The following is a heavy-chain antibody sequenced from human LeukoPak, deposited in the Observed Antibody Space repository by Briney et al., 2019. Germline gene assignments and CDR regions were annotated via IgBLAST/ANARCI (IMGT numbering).Heavy chain of an antibody. Sequence: PGGSLRLSCAASGFTVNDNYMSWVRQAPGKGLEWISVIYRSEDTYYADSVKGRFTVSRDNDQNTLYLQLNSLRPEDTAVYYCAKTVSVVVVAATHVDYWGQGTLVTVSS. CDR3: AKTVSVVVVAATHVDY. CDR2: IYRSEDT. CDR1: GFTVNDNY. D-gene: IGHD2-15*01. J-gene: IGHJ4*02. V-gene: IGHV3-66*02.